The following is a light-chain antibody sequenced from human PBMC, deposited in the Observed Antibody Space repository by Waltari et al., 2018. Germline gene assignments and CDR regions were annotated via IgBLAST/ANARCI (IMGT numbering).Light chain of an antibody. J-gene: IGLJ2*01. CDR3: QSFDSSLGGVL. V-gene: IGLV1-40*01. Sequence: QVPGTPPKRLIYSTANRPSGVPARFSGSKSGTSASLAVTGLQTEDEADYYCQSFDSSLGGVLFGGGTHLTVL. CDR2: STA.